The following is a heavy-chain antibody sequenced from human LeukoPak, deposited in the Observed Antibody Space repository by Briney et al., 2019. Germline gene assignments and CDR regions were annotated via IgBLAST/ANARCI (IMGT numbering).Heavy chain of an antibody. Sequence: SVKVSCKASGGTFSSYAISWVRQAPGQRLEWMGGIIPIFGTANYAQKFQGRVTITADKSTSTAYMELSSLRSEDTAVYYCARAYSEDYYYMDVWGKGTTVTVSS. V-gene: IGHV1-69*06. CDR2: IIPIFGTA. CDR3: ARAYSEDYYYMDV. J-gene: IGHJ6*03. CDR1: GGTFSSYA. D-gene: IGHD2-15*01.